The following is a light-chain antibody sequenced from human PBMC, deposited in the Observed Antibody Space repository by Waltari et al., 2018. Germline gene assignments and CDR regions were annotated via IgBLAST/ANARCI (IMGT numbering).Light chain of an antibody. V-gene: IGLV2-23*02. CDR1: SNDIGNYNL. J-gene: IGLJ3*02. Sequence: QSALTQPASVSGSPGQSITISCTGTSNDIGNYNLFSWYQQHPGKAPKLMIYEVYNRPSGVSNRLSGAKSGNTASLTIFGLQAEDEAEYYCCSYAGRSTWVFGGGTKVTVL. CDR2: EVY. CDR3: CSYAGRSTWV.